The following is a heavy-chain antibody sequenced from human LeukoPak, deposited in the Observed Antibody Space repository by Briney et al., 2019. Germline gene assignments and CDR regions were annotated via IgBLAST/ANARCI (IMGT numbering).Heavy chain of an antibody. Sequence: SETLSLTCTVSGGSISSYYWSWIRQPPGKGLEWIGYIYYSGSTNYNPSLKSRVTISVNTSKNQFSLKLSSVTAADTAVYYCARGGGSSWYEERRKPSHRNWFDPWGQGTLVTVPS. V-gene: IGHV4-59*08. CDR1: GGSISSYY. D-gene: IGHD6-13*01. J-gene: IGHJ5*02. CDR3: ARGGGSSWYEERRKPSHRNWFDP. CDR2: IYYSGST.